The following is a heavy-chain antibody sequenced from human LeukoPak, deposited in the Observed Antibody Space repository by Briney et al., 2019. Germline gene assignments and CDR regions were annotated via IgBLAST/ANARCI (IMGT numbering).Heavy chain of an antibody. CDR1: GGSISSSSYY. CDR3: ARVRYGEYYYYYYYMDV. D-gene: IGHD2/OR15-2a*01. V-gene: IGHV4-39*07. J-gene: IGHJ6*03. Sequence: PSETLSLTCTVSGGSISSSSYYWGWIRQPPGKGLEWIGSIYRSGTTYYNPSLKSRVTISVDTSKNQFSLKMNTVTAADTAVYYCARVRYGEYYYYYYYMDVWGKGTTVTVSS. CDR2: IYRSGTT.